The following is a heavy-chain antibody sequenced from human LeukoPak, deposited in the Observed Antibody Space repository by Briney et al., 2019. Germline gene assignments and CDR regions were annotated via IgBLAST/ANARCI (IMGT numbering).Heavy chain of an antibody. Sequence: SETLSLTCTVSGGSIFSSNSYWGWIRQPPGKGLEWIGSIYYSGSTYYNPSLKSRVTISVDTSKNQFSLKLSSVTAADTAVYYCARQEGSGGSVWFDPWGQGTLVTVSS. V-gene: IGHV4-39*01. D-gene: IGHD3-10*01. CDR3: ARQEGSGGSVWFDP. CDR2: IYYSGST. CDR1: GGSIFSSNSY. J-gene: IGHJ5*02.